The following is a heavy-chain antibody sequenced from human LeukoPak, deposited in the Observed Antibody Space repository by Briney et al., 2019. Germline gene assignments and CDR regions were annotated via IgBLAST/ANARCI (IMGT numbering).Heavy chain of an antibody. Sequence: ASVTVSFTASGFTFTIYDINWVRQASGQGLEWMGWMNPNNGNTGYAQKFQGRVTMTRDTSISTAYMELRGLRSEDTAVYYCVRDGEGVAISVNYWFDPWGQGTLVTVSS. CDR2: MNPNNGNT. V-gene: IGHV1-8*01. J-gene: IGHJ5*02. CDR3: VRDGEGVAISVNYWFDP. CDR1: GFTFTIYD. D-gene: IGHD3-10*01.